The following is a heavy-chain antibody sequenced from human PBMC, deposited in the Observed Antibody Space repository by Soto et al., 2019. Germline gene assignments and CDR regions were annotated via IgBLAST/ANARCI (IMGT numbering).Heavy chain of an antibody. CDR3: ARARGYSTTLYGMDV. D-gene: IGHD6-13*01. CDR1: GGTFSSYA. J-gene: IGHJ6*02. V-gene: IGHV1-69*13. Sequence: SVKVSCKASGGTFSSYAISWVRQAPGQGLVWMGGIIPIFGTANYAQKFQGRVTITADESTSTAYMELSSLRSEDTAVYYCARARGYSTTLYGMDVWGQGTTVTVSS. CDR2: IIPIFGTA.